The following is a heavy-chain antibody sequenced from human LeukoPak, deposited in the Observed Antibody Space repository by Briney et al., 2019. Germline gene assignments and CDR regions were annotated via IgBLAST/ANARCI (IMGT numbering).Heavy chain of an antibody. CDR2: MQPDGGEK. J-gene: IGHJ4*02. Sequence: PGGSLRLSCAASGFTFRSYWMIWVRQAPGKGLEWVANMQPDGGEKYYVDSVKGRFTVSRDNAKSSLYLQMNSLRAEDTAVYYCARETPYGSLTFDYWGLGTRVTVSS. D-gene: IGHD3-10*01. CDR3: ARETPYGSLTFDY. CDR1: GFTFRSYW. V-gene: IGHV3-7*03.